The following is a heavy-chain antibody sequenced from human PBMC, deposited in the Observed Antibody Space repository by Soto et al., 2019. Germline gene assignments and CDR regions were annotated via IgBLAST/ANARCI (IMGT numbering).Heavy chain of an antibody. V-gene: IGHV4-4*07. CDR2: IYATGTT. Sequence: PSETLSLTCTVSGASISGFYWSCIRKSAGKGLEWIGRIYATGTTDYNPSLKSRVMMSVDTSKKQFSLTLRSVTAADTAVYYCVRDGTKTLRDWFAPWGQGISVTVSS. CDR3: VRDGTKTLRDWFAP. D-gene: IGHD1-1*01. J-gene: IGHJ5*02. CDR1: GASISGFY.